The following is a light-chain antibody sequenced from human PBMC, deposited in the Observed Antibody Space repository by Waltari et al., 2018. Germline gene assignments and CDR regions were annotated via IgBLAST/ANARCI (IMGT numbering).Light chain of an antibody. CDR3: QQYYSGLT. Sequence: DIVMTQSPDSLSLSLGDRATINCKSSQTILYNSNNKNYLRWYQQKPGQPPKLLIYWSSTRDSGVPDRFSGSGSVTDFTLAISSLQAEDVAVYYCQQYYSGLTFGGGTRVEIK. V-gene: IGKV4-1*01. CDR2: WSS. J-gene: IGKJ4*01. CDR1: QTILYNSNNKNY.